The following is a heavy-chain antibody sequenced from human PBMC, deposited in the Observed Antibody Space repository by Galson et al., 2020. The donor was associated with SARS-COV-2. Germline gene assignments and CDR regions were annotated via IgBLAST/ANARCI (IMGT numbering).Heavy chain of an antibody. CDR2: ISYDGTDK. D-gene: IGHD4-17*01. J-gene: IGHJ5*01. V-gene: IGHV3-30*18. CDR3: AKGVGDYSPWFDP. Sequence: TGGSLRLSCAASGFTFSSYGMHWVRQAPGKGLEWVAIISYDGTDKYYSESVKGRFTISRDNSKDTVYLQMNSLRPEDTAVYYCAKGVGDYSPWFDPWGQGTLVTVSS. CDR1: GFTFSSYG.